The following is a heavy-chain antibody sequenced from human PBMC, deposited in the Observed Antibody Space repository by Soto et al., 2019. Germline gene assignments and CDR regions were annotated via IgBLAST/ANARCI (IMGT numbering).Heavy chain of an antibody. CDR2: LYDVDGS. CDR1: GLTISGKKY. V-gene: IGHV3-53*01. CDR3: ATWNEREHAFDV. J-gene: IGHJ3*01. Sequence: DVQLVESGGGLIQPGESLRLSCAAFGLTISGKKYVAWVRRAPGKGLEWVSALYDVDGSFYANSVTGRFTTSSDSSKTTVYLQMNDLRPDDTVVYYCATWNEREHAFDVWGQGTPGTSS. D-gene: IGHD1-1*01.